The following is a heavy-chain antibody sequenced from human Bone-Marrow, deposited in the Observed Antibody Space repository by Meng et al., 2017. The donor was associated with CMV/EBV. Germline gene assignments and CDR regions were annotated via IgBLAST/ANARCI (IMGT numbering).Heavy chain of an antibody. V-gene: IGHV4-39*07. J-gene: IGHJ4*02. CDR2: INHSGST. CDR3: ARAGDSSSWYLYFDY. Sequence: SETLSLTCTVSGGSISSSSYYWSWIRQPPGKGLEWIGEINHSGSTNYNPPLKSRVTISVDTSKNQVFLKLSSVTAADTAVYYCARAGDSSSWYLYFDYWGQGTLVTVSS. CDR1: GGSISSSSYY. D-gene: IGHD6-13*01.